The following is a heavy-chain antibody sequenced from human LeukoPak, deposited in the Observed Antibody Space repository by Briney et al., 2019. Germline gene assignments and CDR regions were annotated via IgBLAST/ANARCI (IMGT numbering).Heavy chain of an antibody. CDR1: GFTFDDYG. Sequence: RPGGSLRLSCAASGFTFDDYGMSWVRQAPGKGLEWVSGMSLNGGSTGYADSVKGRFTISRDNAKNSLYLQMNSLRAEDTALYYCARDHWYSSSWYTYYYYGMDVWGQGTTVTVSS. CDR2: MSLNGGST. V-gene: IGHV3-20*04. CDR3: ARDHWYSSSWYTYYYYGMDV. D-gene: IGHD6-13*01. J-gene: IGHJ6*02.